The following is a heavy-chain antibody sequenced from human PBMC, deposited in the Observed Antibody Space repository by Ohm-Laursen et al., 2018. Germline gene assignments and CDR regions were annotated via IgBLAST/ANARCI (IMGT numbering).Heavy chain of an antibody. J-gene: IGHJ4*02. CDR2: ISSSGSSI. Sequence: SLRLSCAASGFTFSDYYMTWIRQAPGKGLEWVSYISSSGSSIDYADSVKGRFTISRDNAKNSLFLQMNSLRAEDTAVYYCASLSGDTAMGRTVDYWGQGTLVTVSS. CDR3: ASLSGDTAMGRTVDY. V-gene: IGHV3-11*01. CDR1: GFTFSDYY. D-gene: IGHD5-18*01.